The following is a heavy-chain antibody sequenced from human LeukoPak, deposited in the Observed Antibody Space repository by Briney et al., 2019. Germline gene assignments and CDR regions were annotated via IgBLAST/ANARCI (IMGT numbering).Heavy chain of an antibody. Sequence: SGGSLRLSCAASGFTFSSYSMNWVRQAPGKGLEWGSSISSSSSYIYYADSVKGRFTISRDNAKNSLYLQMNSLRAEDTAVYYCARGLRYFDWHTHDIWFDPWGQGTLVTVSS. J-gene: IGHJ5*02. CDR2: ISSSSSYI. CDR3: ARGLRYFDWHTHDIWFDP. V-gene: IGHV3-21*01. CDR1: GFTFSSYS. D-gene: IGHD3-9*01.